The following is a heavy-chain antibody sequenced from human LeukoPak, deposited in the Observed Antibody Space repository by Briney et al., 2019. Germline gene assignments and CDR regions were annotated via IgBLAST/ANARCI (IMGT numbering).Heavy chain of an antibody. CDR2: INHSGST. Sequence: SETLSLTCAVYGGSFSGYYWSWIRQPPGKGLEWIGEINHSGSTNYNPSLKSRVTISVDTSKNQFSLKLSSVTAADTAVYYCARGYDSSGLSGDFDYWGQGTQVTVSS. CDR1: GGSFSGYY. D-gene: IGHD3-22*01. V-gene: IGHV4-34*01. CDR3: ARGYDSSGLSGDFDY. J-gene: IGHJ4*02.